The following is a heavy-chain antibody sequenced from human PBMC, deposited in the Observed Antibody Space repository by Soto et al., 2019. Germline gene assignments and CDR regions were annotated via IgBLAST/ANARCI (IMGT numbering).Heavy chain of an antibody. V-gene: IGHV4-34*01. J-gene: IGHJ4*02. CDR3: ARLPSSGSYFES. CDR2: INHSGRT. D-gene: IGHD1-26*01. CDR1: GGSFRGYY. Sequence: SETLSLTCAVYGGSFRGYYWSWVRQPPGKGLEWIGEINHSGRTNYNPSLKSRVTISVDTSKNQVSLRVSSVTAADTAVYYCARLPSSGSYFESWGQGTLVTSPQ.